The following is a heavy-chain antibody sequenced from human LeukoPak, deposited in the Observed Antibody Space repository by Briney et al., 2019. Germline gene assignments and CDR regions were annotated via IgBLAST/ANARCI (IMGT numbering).Heavy chain of an antibody. V-gene: IGHV3-7*01. Sequence: GGSLRPSCAASGFTFSSYWMSWVRQAPGKGLEWVANIKQDGSEKYYVDSVKGRFTISRDNAKNSLYLQMNSLRAEDTAVYYCAREVGRDSTDYWGQGTLVTVSS. D-gene: IGHD6-13*01. CDR2: IKQDGSEK. CDR3: AREVGRDSTDY. J-gene: IGHJ4*02. CDR1: GFTFSSYW.